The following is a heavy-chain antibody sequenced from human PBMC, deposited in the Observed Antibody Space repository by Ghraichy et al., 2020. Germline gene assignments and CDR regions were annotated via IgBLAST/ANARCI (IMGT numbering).Heavy chain of an antibody. CDR3: ARDFFSSIASPNYYYGMDV. CDR1: GYTFTAYD. J-gene: IGHJ6*02. D-gene: IGHD6-6*01. Sequence: ASVKVSCKGSGYTFTAYDINWVRQAPVQGLEWMGRINPNSGDTNYAQKFQGRVTMTRDTSISTAYMELSGLRSDDTAIYYCARDFFSSIASPNYYYGMDVWGQGTTF. V-gene: IGHV1-2*06. CDR2: INPNSGDT.